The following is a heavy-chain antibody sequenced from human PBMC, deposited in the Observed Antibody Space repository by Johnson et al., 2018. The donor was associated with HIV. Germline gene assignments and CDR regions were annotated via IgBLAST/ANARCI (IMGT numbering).Heavy chain of an antibody. D-gene: IGHD5-24*01. V-gene: IGHV3-15*01. CDR2: IKTKADGGTT. J-gene: IGHJ3*02. Sequence: VLLVESGGSLVKPGGSLRLSCAASGFSFSNTWMSWVRQAPGKGLEWVARIKTKADGGTTDYAAPVKGRFTISREDSKNTVYLQMNSLRAEDTAVYYCAKDCGRWLQSDAFDIWGQGTMVTVSS. CDR3: AKDCGRWLQSDAFDI. CDR1: GFSFSNTW.